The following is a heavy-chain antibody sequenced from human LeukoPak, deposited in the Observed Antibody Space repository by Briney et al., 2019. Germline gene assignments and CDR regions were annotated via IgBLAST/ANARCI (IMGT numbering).Heavy chain of an antibody. D-gene: IGHD3-16*01. CDR2: IRYDGSNK. V-gene: IGHV3-30*02. CDR3: AIDHVEGSWGDYYYYYMDV. J-gene: IGHJ6*03. Sequence: GGSLRLSCTASEFAFSRFGMHWVRQAPGKGLEWVAFIRYDGSNKYYADSVNGRFIVSRDNSRDTLYLNMNSLTAEDTAVYYCAIDHVEGSWGDYYYYYMDVWGKGTTVTISS. CDR1: EFAFSRFG.